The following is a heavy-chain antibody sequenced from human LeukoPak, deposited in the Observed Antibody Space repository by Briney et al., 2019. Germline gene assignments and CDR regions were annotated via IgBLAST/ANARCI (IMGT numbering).Heavy chain of an antibody. Sequence: ASVKVSCKASGYTFTSYDINWVRQATGQGLEWMGWMNPNSGNTGYAQKFQGRVTMTRNTSISTAYMELSSLRSEDTAVYYCASNTAAILGREWYFDLWGRGTLVTVSS. V-gene: IGHV1-8*01. CDR3: ASNTAAILGREWYFDL. J-gene: IGHJ2*01. CDR1: GYTFTSYD. D-gene: IGHD2-2*02. CDR2: MNPNSGNT.